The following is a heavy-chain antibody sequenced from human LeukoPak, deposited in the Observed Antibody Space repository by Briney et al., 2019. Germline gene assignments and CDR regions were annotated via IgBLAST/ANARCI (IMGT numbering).Heavy chain of an antibody. CDR2: IYSGDTT. D-gene: IGHD3-3*01. V-gene: IGHV3-66*02. CDR3: ARDLWDATGY. J-gene: IGHJ4*02. Sequence: PGGSPRLSCAVSGFTTNYMSWVRQAPGKGLEWVSVIYSGDTTYYADPVRGRFTISRDISKNTLYLQMNSLRPEDTAVYHCARDLWDATGYWGQGTLVTVSS. CDR1: GFTTNY.